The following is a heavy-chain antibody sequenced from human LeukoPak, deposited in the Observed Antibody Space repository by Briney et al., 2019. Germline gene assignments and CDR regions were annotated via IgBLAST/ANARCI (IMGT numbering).Heavy chain of an antibody. Sequence: GGSLRLSCEASGFPFSSYAMTWVRQAPGKGLEWVSSIGSDGKTHYSESVKGRFVISRDNFGGMVFLQLNSLRAEDTAVYYCAKVGFSEMEWLLYSDHWGQGTLVTVSS. CDR3: AKVGFSEMEWLLYSDH. V-gene: IGHV3-23*01. D-gene: IGHD3-3*01. J-gene: IGHJ4*02. CDR1: GFPFSSYA. CDR2: IGSDGKT.